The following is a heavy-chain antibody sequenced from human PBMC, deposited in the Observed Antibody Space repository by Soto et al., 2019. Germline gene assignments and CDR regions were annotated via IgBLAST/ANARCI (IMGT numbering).Heavy chain of an antibody. V-gene: IGHV3-15*01. J-gene: IGHJ4*02. CDR2: INRKIDGETT. D-gene: IGHD3-3*01. Sequence: GGSLRLSCVVFEYTFSDAWMSWVRQAPGKGLEWVAPINRKIDGETTDYTAPVEGRFTIARDDSKNTLYLQMSSLKIEDTAVYFCTADHWSWGQGTLVTVSS. CDR1: EYTFSDAW. CDR3: TADHWS.